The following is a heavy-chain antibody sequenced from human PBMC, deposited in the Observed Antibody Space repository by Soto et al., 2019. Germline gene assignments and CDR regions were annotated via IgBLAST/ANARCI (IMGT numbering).Heavy chain of an antibody. V-gene: IGHV3-30-3*01. CDR1: GFTFSSYA. CDR3: APAPKSREKQLGDY. J-gene: IGHJ4*02. D-gene: IGHD6-6*01. CDR2: ISYDGSNK. Sequence: QVQLVESGGGVVQPGRSLRLSCAASGFTFSSYAMHWVRQAPGKGLEWVAVISYDGSNKYYADSVKGRFTISRDNSKNTLYLQMNSLRAEDTAVYYCAPAPKSREKQLGDYWGQGTLVTVSS.